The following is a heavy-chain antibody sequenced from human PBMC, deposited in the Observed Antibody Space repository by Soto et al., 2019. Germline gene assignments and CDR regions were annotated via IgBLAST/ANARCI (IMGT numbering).Heavy chain of an antibody. CDR2: MNPNSGNT. Sequence: ASVKVSCKPSGYTFTSYDINWVRQATGPGLEWMGWMNPNSGNTGYAQKFQGSVTMTRNTSISTAYMELSSLRSEDTAVYYCASNGPTIFGVVISPYGMDVWGQGTTVTVCS. D-gene: IGHD3-3*01. V-gene: IGHV1-8*01. CDR3: ASNGPTIFGVVISPYGMDV. J-gene: IGHJ6*02. CDR1: GYTFTSYD.